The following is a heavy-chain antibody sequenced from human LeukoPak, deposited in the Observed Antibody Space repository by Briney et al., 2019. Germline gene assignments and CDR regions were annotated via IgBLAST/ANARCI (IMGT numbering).Heavy chain of an antibody. CDR1: GFTFSSYA. V-gene: IGHV3-23*01. Sequence: PGRSLRLSCAASGFTFSSYAMHWVRQAPGKGLEWVSAIGGSGDSTNYADSVKGRFTISRDNSKNTLYLQMNSLRVEDTAVYYCARTWSFDYWGQGTLVTVSS. D-gene: IGHD1-14*01. J-gene: IGHJ4*02. CDR3: ARTWSFDY. CDR2: IGGSGDST.